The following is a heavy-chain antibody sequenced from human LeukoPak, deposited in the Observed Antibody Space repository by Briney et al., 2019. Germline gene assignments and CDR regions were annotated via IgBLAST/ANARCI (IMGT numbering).Heavy chain of an antibody. CDR3: GSELYRDSLPVTWFDP. CDR2: ISDYNGNT. Sequence: ASVKVSCKASGYTFTSYGISWVRQAPGQGLEWMGWISDYNGNTNYAQKLQGRVTMTTDTYTRRAYMELRSLRNEHPAIHYCGSELYRDSLPVTWFDPWGPGTPVTVSS. J-gene: IGHJ5*02. D-gene: IGHD4-11*01. CDR1: GYTFTSYG. V-gene: IGHV1-18*01.